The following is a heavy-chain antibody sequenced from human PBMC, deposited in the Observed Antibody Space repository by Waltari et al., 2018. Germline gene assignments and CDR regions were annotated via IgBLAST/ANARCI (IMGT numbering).Heavy chain of an antibody. J-gene: IGHJ4*02. V-gene: IGHV1-8*03. CDR1: GYTFTSYD. Sequence: QVQLVQSGAEVKKPGASVKVSCKASGYTFTSYDINWVRQATGQGLEWMGWMNPKVGTTGYGQRFQGRLTITRNTTISTAYMELSSLRSEDTAVYYCARGSRSGSSTLTDYWGQGTLVTVSS. CDR3: ARGSRSGSSTLTDY. D-gene: IGHD1-26*01. CDR2: MNPKVGTT.